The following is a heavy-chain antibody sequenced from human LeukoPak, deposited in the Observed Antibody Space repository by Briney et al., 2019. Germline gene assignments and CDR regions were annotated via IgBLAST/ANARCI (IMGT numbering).Heavy chain of an antibody. Sequence: PGGSLRLSCAASGFTFSSSWMSWVRQAPGKGLEWVANIKHDGSEKYYVDSVQGRFTISRDNAKNSLYLQMNGLRAEDTAVYYCARGGTTFEYWGQGTLVTISS. CDR2: IKHDGSEK. J-gene: IGHJ4*02. V-gene: IGHV3-7*01. CDR3: ARGGTTFEY. CDR1: GFTFSSSW. D-gene: IGHD2/OR15-2a*01.